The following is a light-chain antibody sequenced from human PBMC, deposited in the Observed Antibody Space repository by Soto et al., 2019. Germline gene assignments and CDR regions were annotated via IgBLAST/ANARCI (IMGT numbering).Light chain of an antibody. CDR1: ESISTW. Sequence: DIQMTQSPSTLSASVGDRVTITCRASESISTWLAWYQQKPGRAPKLLIYDASNLESGVPSRFSGSSSGTEFILTVGSVQADDFATYYCQQYTGTFGQGTRVDIK. V-gene: IGKV1-5*01. CDR3: QQYTGT. CDR2: DAS. J-gene: IGKJ1*01.